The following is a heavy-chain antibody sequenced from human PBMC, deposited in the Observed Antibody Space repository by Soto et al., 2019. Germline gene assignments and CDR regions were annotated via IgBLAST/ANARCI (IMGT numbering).Heavy chain of an antibody. Sequence: PSETLSLTCAVYGGSFSGYYWSWIRQPPGKGLEWIGEINHSGSTNYNPSLKSRVTISVDTSKNQFSLKLSSVTAADTAVYYCARIGYCSGGSCYEDYGMDVWGQVTTVTVSS. CDR2: INHSGST. CDR1: GGSFSGYY. D-gene: IGHD2-15*01. V-gene: IGHV4-34*01. J-gene: IGHJ6*02. CDR3: ARIGYCSGGSCYEDYGMDV.